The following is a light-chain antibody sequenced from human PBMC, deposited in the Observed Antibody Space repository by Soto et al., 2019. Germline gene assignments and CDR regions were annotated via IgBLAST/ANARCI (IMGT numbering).Light chain of an antibody. Sequence: QPVLTQSSSASASLGSSVKLTCTLSSGHSSYIIAWHQQQPGKAPRYLMKLEGSGSYNKGGGVPHRFSASSSGADRYLTISILRLENEADYYGETWDINTHVVFGGGTQLTVL. J-gene: IGLJ2*01. CDR2: LEGSGSY. CDR3: ETWDINTHVV. V-gene: IGLV4-60*02. CDR1: SGHSSYI.